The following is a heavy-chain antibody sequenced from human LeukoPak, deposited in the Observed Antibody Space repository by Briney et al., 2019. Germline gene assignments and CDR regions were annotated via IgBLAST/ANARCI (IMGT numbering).Heavy chain of an antibody. CDR3: ARSRGHNYGSAMAI. CDR1: GGSISSYY. J-gene: IGHJ6*02. V-gene: IGHV4-59*08. CDR2: INYSGSS. D-gene: IGHD5-18*01. Sequence: PSETLSLTCTVSGGSISSYYWSWIRQPPGKGLEWIGHINYSGSSNYSPSLKSRVTISVDTSKNQFSLKLGSVTAADTAVYYCARSRGHNYGSAMAIWGQGTTVTVSS.